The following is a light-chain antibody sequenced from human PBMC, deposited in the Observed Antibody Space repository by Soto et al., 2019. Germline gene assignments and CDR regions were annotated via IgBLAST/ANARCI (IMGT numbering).Light chain of an antibody. J-gene: IGKJ5*01. V-gene: IGKV1-27*01. CDR3: QQYNSYIT. CDR2: AAS. Sequence: DIQMTQSPSSLSAFVGDRVTITCRASQDIGNFLAWYQQKPGKVPKLLIYAASTLQSGVPSRFSASGSGTDFTLTISSLQPEDIATYYCQQYNSYITFGQGTRLEIK. CDR1: QDIGNF.